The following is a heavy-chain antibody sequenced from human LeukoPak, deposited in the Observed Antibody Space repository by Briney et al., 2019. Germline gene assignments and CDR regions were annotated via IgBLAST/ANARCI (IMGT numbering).Heavy chain of an antibody. D-gene: IGHD6-19*01. J-gene: IGHJ4*02. V-gene: IGHV4-59*01. CDR1: GGSISSYY. CDR2: IYYSGSA. Sequence: SETLSLTCTVSGGSISSYYWSWIRQPPGKGLEWTGYIYYSGSANYNPSLKSRVTISVDTSKNQFSLKLSSVAAADTAVYYCASSTGYSSGWLDYWGQGTLVTVSS. CDR3: ASSTGYSSGWLDY.